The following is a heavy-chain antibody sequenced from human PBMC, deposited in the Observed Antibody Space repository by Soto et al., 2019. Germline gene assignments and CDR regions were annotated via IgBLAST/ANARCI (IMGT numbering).Heavy chain of an antibody. CDR1: GGTFSSYA. V-gene: IGHV1-69*13. Sequence: GASVKVSCKASGGTFSSYAISWVRQAPGQGLEWMGGIIPIFGTANYAQKFQGRVTITADESTSTAYMELSSLRSEDTAVYYCADGYCSSTSCYASGSLDYYYGMDVWGQGTTVTVSS. D-gene: IGHD2-2*01. CDR3: ADGYCSSTSCYASGSLDYYYGMDV. CDR2: IIPIFGTA. J-gene: IGHJ6*02.